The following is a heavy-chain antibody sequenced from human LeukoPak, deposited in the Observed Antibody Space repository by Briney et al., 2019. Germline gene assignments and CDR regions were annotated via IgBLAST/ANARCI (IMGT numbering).Heavy chain of an antibody. D-gene: IGHD2-15*01. CDR1: GFTFSSYG. J-gene: IGHJ4*02. Sequence: GGSLRLSCAASGFTFSSYGMHWVRQAPGKGLEWVAFIRYDGSNKYYADSVKGRFTISRDNSKNTLYLQMNSLRAEDTAVYCCAKDNVEDRDYWGQGTLVTVSS. CDR3: AKDNVEDRDY. V-gene: IGHV3-30*02. CDR2: IRYDGSNK.